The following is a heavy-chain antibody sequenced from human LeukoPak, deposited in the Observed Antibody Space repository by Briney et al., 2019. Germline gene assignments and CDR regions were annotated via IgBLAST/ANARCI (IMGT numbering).Heavy chain of an antibody. CDR1: GGTFSKYA. CDR3: ARGLDGKSYWYFDL. V-gene: IGHV1-69*13. Sequence: ASVKVSCKASGGTFSKYAINWLRQAPGQGFQWMGGIIPFFGTKNYAQKFRARVTFSADDSTTTAYMELSGLRSDDTAVYYCARGLDGKSYWYFDLWGRGTLVTVSS. J-gene: IGHJ2*01. CDR2: IIPFFGTK. D-gene: IGHD5-24*01.